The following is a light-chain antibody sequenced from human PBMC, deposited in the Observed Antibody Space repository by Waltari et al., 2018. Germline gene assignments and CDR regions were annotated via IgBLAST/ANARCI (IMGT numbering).Light chain of an antibody. CDR3: HQRGSWPIT. V-gene: IGKV3D-20*02. CDR1: QSVSSSY. CDR2: GAS. J-gene: IGKJ5*01. Sequence: EIVLTQSPGILSLSQGERATLSCRASQSVSSSYLAWYQQKPGQAPRLLIYGASSRATGIPDRFSGSGSGTDFTLTISRLEPEDFAVYYCHQRGSWPITFGQGTRLEIK.